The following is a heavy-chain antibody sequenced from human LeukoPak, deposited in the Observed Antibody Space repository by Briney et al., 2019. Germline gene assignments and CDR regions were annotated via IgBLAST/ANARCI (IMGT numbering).Heavy chain of an antibody. CDR3: ARVYRWPTPNDAFDI. J-gene: IGHJ3*02. V-gene: IGHV1-2*02. CDR1: GYTFTGYY. D-gene: IGHD3-16*02. Sequence: AAVKVSCKAAGYTFTGYYMHGVRQPPGEGLEWMGWISGNSGGTNYAQQFEGRVTMTRHTPITTVYMELARLRSADTAVYYCARVYRWPTPNDAFDIWGQGTMVTVS. CDR2: ISGNSGGT.